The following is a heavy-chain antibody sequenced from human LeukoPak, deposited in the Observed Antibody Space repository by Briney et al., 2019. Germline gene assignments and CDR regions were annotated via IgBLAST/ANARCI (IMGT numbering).Heavy chain of an antibody. CDR1: GFTFSSSW. CDR2: IESDGSST. V-gene: IGHV3-74*01. Sequence: QTGGSLRLSCAASGFTFSSSWMHWVRQAPGKGLVWVSTIESDGSSTTYAESVKGRFTISRDNAKNTLSLQMNSLRAEDTAVYYCARDLRKTAVAYYFYNGLDVWGQGTTVTVSS. CDR3: ARDLRKTAVAYYFYNGLDV. D-gene: IGHD6-19*01. J-gene: IGHJ6*02.